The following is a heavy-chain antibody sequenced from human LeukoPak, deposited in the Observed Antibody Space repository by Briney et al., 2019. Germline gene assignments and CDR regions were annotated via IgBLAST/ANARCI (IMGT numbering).Heavy chain of an antibody. Sequence: GGSLRLSCAASGFTFSSYAMSWVSQAPGKWLEWVSAISGSGGSTYYADSVKGRFTISRDNSKNTLYLQMNSLRAEDTAVYYCAKGLLRDYVWGSYYFDYWGQGTLVTVSS. CDR1: GFTFSSYA. D-gene: IGHD3-16*01. CDR2: ISGSGGST. V-gene: IGHV3-23*01. J-gene: IGHJ4*02. CDR3: AKGLLRDYVWGSYYFDY.